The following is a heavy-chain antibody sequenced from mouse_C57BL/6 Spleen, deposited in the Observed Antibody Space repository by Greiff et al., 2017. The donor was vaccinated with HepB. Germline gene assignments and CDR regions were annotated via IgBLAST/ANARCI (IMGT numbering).Heavy chain of an antibody. CDR1: GYTFTDYY. CDR3: ARTYYYYGSSSPFAY. V-gene: IGHV1-26*01. J-gene: IGHJ3*01. Sequence: VQLQQSGPELVKPGASVKISCKASGYTFTDYYMNWVKQSHGKSLEWIGDINPNNGGTSYNQKFKGKATLTVDKSSSTAYMELRSLTSEDSAVYYCARTYYYYGSSSPFAYWGQGTLVTVSA. D-gene: IGHD1-1*01. CDR2: INPNNGGT.